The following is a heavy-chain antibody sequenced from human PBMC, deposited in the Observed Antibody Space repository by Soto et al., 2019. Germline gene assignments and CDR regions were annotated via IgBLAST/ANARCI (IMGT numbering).Heavy chain of an antibody. D-gene: IGHD4-4*01. J-gene: IGHJ4*02. V-gene: IGHV4-30-2*01. CDR1: GGSISSGGYS. CDR3: ARGITSVTTIDY. CDR2: IYHSGST. Sequence: QLQLQESGSGLVKPSQTLSLTCAVSGGSISSGGYSWSWIRQPPGKGLEWIGYIYHSGSTYYNQSLNSRNTLSTDRSKSQLSQKLTSLSAADTAVYYCARGITSVTTIDYWGQGTLVTVSS.